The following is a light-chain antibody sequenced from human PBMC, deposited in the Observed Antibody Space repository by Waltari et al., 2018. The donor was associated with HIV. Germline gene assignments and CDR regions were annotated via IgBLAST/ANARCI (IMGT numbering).Light chain of an antibody. J-gene: IGLJ3*02. CDR3: YSTDSSNNHRV. Sequence: SYELTQPPSVSVSPGQTARITCSGDVLPKKYAYWYQQKSGQAPVLVIYGDSKRPSGIPERFSGSSSGTMATWTISGAQVEDEADYYCYSTDSSNNHRVFGGGTKLTVL. CDR1: VLPKKY. V-gene: IGLV3-10*01. CDR2: GDS.